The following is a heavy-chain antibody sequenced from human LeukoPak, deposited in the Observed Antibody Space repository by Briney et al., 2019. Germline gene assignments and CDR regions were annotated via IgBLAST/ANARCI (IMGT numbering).Heavy chain of an antibody. CDR2: IKKDGSEK. J-gene: IGHJ3*02. D-gene: IGHD1-26*01. CDR3: ARQETSSYNGAFDI. V-gene: IGHV3-7*01. Sequence: PGGSLRLSCVASSGLTFSSYWMSWVRQAPGKGLEWVANIKKDGSEKYYMDSVKGRFTISRDNAKNSLYLQMNSLRADDTAVYHCARQETSSYNGAFDIWGQGTMVTVPS. CDR1: GLTFSSYW.